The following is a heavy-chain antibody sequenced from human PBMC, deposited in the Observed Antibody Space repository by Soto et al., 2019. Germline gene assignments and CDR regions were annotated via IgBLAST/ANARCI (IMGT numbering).Heavy chain of an antibody. V-gene: IGHV3-33*01. CDR3: ARAPRMAPFDI. CDR1: GFTFSPYG. J-gene: IGHJ3*02. CDR2: IRNDGSDK. Sequence: LRLSCAASGFTFSPYGIHWVRQAPGKGLEWVALIRNDGSDKYYAESVTGRFTISRDNSKNTVYLQMNSLRAEDTALYFCARAPRMAPFDIWGQGTMVTVSS.